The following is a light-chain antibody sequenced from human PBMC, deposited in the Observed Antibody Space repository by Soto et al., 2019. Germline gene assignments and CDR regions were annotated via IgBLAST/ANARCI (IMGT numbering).Light chain of an antibody. CDR1: SSDVGGYNY. V-gene: IGLV2-14*01. CDR2: DVS. Sequence: QSVLTQPASVSGSPGQSITISCTGTSSDVGGYNYVSWYQQHPGKAPKVMIYDVSNRPSGVSYRFSGSKSGNTASLTTSGLQAEDEADYYCSSYTSSSTYVFGTGTKVTVL. J-gene: IGLJ1*01. CDR3: SSYTSSSTYV.